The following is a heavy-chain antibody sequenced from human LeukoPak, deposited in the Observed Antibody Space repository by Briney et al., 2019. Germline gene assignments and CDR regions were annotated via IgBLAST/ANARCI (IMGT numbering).Heavy chain of an antibody. Sequence: PGRSLRLSCAASGFTFSSYAMHWVRQAPGNGLEWVAVISYDGSNKYYADSVKGRFTISRDNSKNTLYLQMNSLRAEDTAVYYCATWVGQSDYWGQGTLVTVSS. CDR3: ATWVGQSDY. J-gene: IGHJ4*02. CDR1: GFTFSSYA. CDR2: ISYDGSNK. D-gene: IGHD1-26*01. V-gene: IGHV3-30-3*01.